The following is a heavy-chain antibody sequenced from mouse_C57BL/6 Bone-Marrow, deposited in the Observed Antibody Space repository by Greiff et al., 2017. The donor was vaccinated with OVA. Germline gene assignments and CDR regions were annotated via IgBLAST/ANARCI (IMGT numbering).Heavy chain of an antibody. V-gene: IGHV1-85*01. D-gene: IGHD1-1*01. CDR1: GYTFTSYD. CDR2: IYPRDGSP. CDR3: ARNYYGSRFPFAY. J-gene: IGHJ3*01. Sequence: VQGEESGPELVKPGASVKLSCKASGYTFTSYDINWVKQRPGQGLEWIGWIYPRDGSPKYNEKFKGKATLTVATSSSTAYMELHSLTSEDSAVYFCARNYYGSRFPFAYWGKGTLVTVSA.